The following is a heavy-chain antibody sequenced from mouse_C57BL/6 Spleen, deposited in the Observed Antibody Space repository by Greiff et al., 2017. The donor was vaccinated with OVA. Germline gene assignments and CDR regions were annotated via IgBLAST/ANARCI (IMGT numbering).Heavy chain of an antibody. CDR3: ASITTVVATGYFDV. Sequence: VKLEESGPGLVQPSQSLSITCTVSGFSLTSYGVHWVRQSPGKGLEWLGVIWSGGSTDYNAAFISRLSISKDNSKSQVFFKMNSLQADDTAIYYCASITTVVATGYFDVWGTGTTVTVSS. CDR1: GFSLTSYG. J-gene: IGHJ1*03. CDR2: IWSGGST. D-gene: IGHD1-1*01. V-gene: IGHV2-2*01.